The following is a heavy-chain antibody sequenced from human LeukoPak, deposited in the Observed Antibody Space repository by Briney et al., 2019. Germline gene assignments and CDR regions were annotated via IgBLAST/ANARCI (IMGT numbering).Heavy chain of an antibody. V-gene: IGHV1-2*06. CDR1: GYTFTGYF. CDR2: INPDTGGT. Sequence: ASVKVSCKASGYTFTGYFLDWVRQAPGQGLEWMGRINPDTGGTNYAQKFQGRVTMTRDTSISTAYMELSRLRSDDTAVYYCATTERIQLWFSLIKIDYWGQGTLVTVSS. D-gene: IGHD5-18*01. CDR3: ATTERIQLWFSLIKIDY. J-gene: IGHJ4*02.